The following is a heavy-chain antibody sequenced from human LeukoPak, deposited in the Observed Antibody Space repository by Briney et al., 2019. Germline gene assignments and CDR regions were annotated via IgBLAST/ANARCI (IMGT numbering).Heavy chain of an antibody. CDR2: VSLSGLT. D-gene: IGHD2-8*01. J-gene: IGHJ4*02. Sequence: SGTLSLTCGVSGGSITSTNWWSWVRQPPGQGLEWIGEVSLSGLTNYHPSLSRRVIMSLDTSKNQLSLSLTSVTAADTAVYYCSRENGAFSPFGYWGQGTLVTVPS. V-gene: IGHV4-4*02. CDR3: SRENGAFSPFGY. CDR1: GGSITSTNW.